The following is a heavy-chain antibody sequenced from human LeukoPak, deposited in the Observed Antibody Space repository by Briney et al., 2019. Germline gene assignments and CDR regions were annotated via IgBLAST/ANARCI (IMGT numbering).Heavy chain of an antibody. CDR3: VKDKGYIGEDAFDI. D-gene: IGHD3-10*01. Sequence: PGGSLRLSCAASGFTFDDYAIHWVRQAPGKGLEWVSGISWKSGSIGYADSVKGRFTISRDNAKNSLYLQMNTLRAEDTALYYCVKDKGYIGEDAFDIWGQGTMVTVSS. V-gene: IGHV3-9*01. CDR2: ISWKSGSI. J-gene: IGHJ3*02. CDR1: GFTFDDYA.